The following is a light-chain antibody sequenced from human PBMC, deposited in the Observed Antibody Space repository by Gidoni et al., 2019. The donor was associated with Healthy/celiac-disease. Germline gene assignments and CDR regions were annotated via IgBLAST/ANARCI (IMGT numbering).Light chain of an antibody. J-gene: IGLJ2*01. CDR2: KDS. V-gene: IGLV3-25*03. CDR1: VLPKQY. Sequence: YALTQPPSVPVSPGPTARITCSGGVLPKQYAYWYQQKPGQAPVLVIYKDSERPSGIPERFSGSSSGTTVTLTISGVQAEDEADYYCQSADSSGTYRVFGGGTKLTVL. CDR3: QSADSSGTYRV.